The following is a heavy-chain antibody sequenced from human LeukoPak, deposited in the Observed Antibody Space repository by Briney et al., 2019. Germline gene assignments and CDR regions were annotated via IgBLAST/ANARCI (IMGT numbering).Heavy chain of an antibody. CDR2: INAGNGNT. Sequence: GATVKVSCKASGYTFTSYAIHWVRQAPGQRLEWMGWINAGNGNTKYSQRFQGRVTTARDTSASTAYMELSSLRSEDTAVYYCAREGRYGDYVDFWGQGTLVTVSS. D-gene: IGHD4-17*01. J-gene: IGHJ4*02. V-gene: IGHV1-3*01. CDR1: GYTFTSYA. CDR3: AREGRYGDYVDF.